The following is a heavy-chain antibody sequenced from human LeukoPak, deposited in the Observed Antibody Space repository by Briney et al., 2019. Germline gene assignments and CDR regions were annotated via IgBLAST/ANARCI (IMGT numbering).Heavy chain of an antibody. CDR1: GFSFSSHS. CDR2: IYSGGST. Sequence: QPGGSLRLSCAASGFSFSSHSMNWVRQAPGKGLEWVSVIYSGGSTYYADSVKGRFTISRDNSKNTLYLQMNSLRAEDTAVYYCARGPPSSYYYYYGMDVWGQGTTVTVSS. J-gene: IGHJ6*02. V-gene: IGHV3-53*01. CDR3: ARGPPSSYYYYYGMDV.